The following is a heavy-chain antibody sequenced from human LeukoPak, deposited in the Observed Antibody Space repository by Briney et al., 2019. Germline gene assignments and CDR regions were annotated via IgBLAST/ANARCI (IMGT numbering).Heavy chain of an antibody. CDR1: GFTFSSYG. Sequence: PGGSLRLSCAASGFTFSSYGMHWVRQAPGKGLEWVAFIRYDGSNKYYADSVKGRFTISRDNSKNTLYLQMNSLRAEDTAVYYCAKVKWELRTDWFDPWGQATLVTVSS. V-gene: IGHV3-30*02. CDR3: AKVKWELRTDWFDP. J-gene: IGHJ5*02. D-gene: IGHD1-26*01. CDR2: IRYDGSNK.